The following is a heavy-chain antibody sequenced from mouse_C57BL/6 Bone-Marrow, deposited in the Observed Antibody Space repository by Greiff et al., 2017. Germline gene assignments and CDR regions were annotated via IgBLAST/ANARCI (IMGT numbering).Heavy chain of an antibody. Sequence: DVKLVESGGGLVKPGGSLKLSCAASGFTFSDYGMHWVRQAPEKGLEWVAYISSGSSTIYYADTVKGRFTISRDNAKNTLFLQMTSLRSEDTAMYYCARHPIGGYWYFDVWGTGTTVTVSS. V-gene: IGHV5-17*01. CDR1: GFTFSDYG. CDR3: ARHPIGGYWYFDV. J-gene: IGHJ1*03. CDR2: ISSGSSTI.